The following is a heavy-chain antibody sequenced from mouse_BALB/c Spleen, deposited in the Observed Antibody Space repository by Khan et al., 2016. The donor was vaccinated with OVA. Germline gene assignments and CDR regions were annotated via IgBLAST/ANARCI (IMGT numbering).Heavy chain of an antibody. CDR1: GYSFTSYW. V-gene: IGHV1-74*01. J-gene: IGHJ1*01. CDR2: IHPADSET. CDR3: AGGTTTSYWYFDF. D-gene: IGHD1-1*01. Sequence: QVQLQQPGAELVKPGASVRLSCKASGYSFTSYWMNWVKQRPGQGLEWIGMIHPADSETRFNQKFKDKTTLTVDKSSSTAYMQLSSPTSEDSTVYYCAGGTTTSYWYFDFWGAGTPVTVSS.